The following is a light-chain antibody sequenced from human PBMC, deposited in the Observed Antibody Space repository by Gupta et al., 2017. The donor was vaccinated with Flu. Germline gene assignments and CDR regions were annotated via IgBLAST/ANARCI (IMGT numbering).Light chain of an antibody. V-gene: IGLV1-40*01. CDR3: QSSDSSLSGYFV. Sequence: QSVLTQPPSVSGAPGPRVTISCAGSSSNIGAGYDVHWYQQLPGTAPKLLIFGNSNRPSGVPDRFSGSKSGTSASLAITGLQAEDEADYYCQSSDSSLSGYFVFGTGTKVTGL. CDR1: SSNIGAGYD. J-gene: IGLJ1*01. CDR2: GNS.